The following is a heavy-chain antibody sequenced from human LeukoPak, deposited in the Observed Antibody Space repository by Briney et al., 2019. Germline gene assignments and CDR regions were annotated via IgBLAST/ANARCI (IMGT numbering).Heavy chain of an antibody. CDR3: ATDPQEGGAFDI. CDR2: INPNSGGT. J-gene: IGHJ3*02. V-gene: IGHV1-2*02. Sequence: ASVKVSCKASKYTLSDSYIHWVRQAPGQGLECMGWINPNSGGTNCAQRFQGRVTMTRDTSITTAYMDLGRLKSDDTAVYYCATDPQEGGAFDIWGQGTMVTVSS. D-gene: IGHD3-16*01. CDR1: KYTLSDSY.